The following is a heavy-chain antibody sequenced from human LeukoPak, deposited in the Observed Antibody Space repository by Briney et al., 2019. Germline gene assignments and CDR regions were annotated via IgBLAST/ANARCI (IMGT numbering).Heavy chain of an antibody. CDR3: ARDFNQQLIAPTFDY. CDR1: GFTFSSYA. CDR2: ISSNGGST. J-gene: IGHJ4*02. V-gene: IGHV3-64*01. D-gene: IGHD6-13*01. Sequence: QPGGSLRLSCAASGFTFSSYAMHWVRQAPGKGLEYVSAISSNGGSTYYANSVKGRFTISKDNSKNTLYLQMGSLRAEDMAVYYCARDFNQQLIAPTFDYWGQGTLVTVSS.